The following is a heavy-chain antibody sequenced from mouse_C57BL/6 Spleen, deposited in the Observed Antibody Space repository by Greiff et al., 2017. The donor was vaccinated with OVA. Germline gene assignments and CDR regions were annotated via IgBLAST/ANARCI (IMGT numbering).Heavy chain of an antibody. V-gene: IGHV5-17*01. Sequence: EVQLQQSGGGLVKPGGSLKLSCAASGFTFSDYGMHWVRQAPEKGLEWVAYISSGSSTIYYADTVKGRFTISRDNAKNTLFLQMTSLRSEDTAMYYCARDRLRPFDYWGQGTTLTVSS. D-gene: IGHD3-2*02. J-gene: IGHJ2*01. CDR3: ARDRLRPFDY. CDR2: ISSGSSTI. CDR1: GFTFSDYG.